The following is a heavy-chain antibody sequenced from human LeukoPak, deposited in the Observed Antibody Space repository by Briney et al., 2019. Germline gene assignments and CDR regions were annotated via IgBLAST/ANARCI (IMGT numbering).Heavy chain of an antibody. D-gene: IGHD6-19*01. Sequence: QPGGSLRLSCAASGVTIRSYGVHWVRQAPGKGLEWLAYIRSDGSNRYYAGSVKGRFTISRDNSKNTLYLQMNSLRAEDTAVYYCANDLAVAGPGRDYWGQGTLVTVSS. V-gene: IGHV3-30*02. CDR2: IRSDGSNR. CDR3: ANDLAVAGPGRDY. J-gene: IGHJ4*02. CDR1: GVTIRSYG.